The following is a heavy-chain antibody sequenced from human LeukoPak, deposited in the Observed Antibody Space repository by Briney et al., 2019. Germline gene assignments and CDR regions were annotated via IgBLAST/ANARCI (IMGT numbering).Heavy chain of an antibody. D-gene: IGHD1-26*01. Sequence: QPGGSLRLSCLTSGFTLSTNAMSWVRQAPGKGLEWMSGISGSGASTYYADSVKGRFTISRDDSRNTLYLQMNSLRGDDTAVYYCAKDVGKWESLHSFDYWGQGTLVTVSS. V-gene: IGHV3-23*01. CDR3: AKDVGKWESLHSFDY. J-gene: IGHJ4*02. CDR1: GFTLSTNA. CDR2: ISGSGAST.